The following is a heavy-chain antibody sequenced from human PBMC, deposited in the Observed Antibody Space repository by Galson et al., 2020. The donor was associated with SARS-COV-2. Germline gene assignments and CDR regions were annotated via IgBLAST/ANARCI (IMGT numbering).Heavy chain of an antibody. CDR2: IIPIFGTA. CDR1: GYTLTELS. J-gene: IGHJ4*02. Sequence: SVKVSCKVSGYTLTELSMHWVRQAPGKGLEWMGGIIPIFGTANYAQKFQGRVTITADESTSTAYMELSSLRSEDTAVYYCARVGVYYGSGSYSDYWGQGTLVTVSS. D-gene: IGHD3-10*01. V-gene: IGHV1-69*13. CDR3: ARVGVYYGSGSYSDY.